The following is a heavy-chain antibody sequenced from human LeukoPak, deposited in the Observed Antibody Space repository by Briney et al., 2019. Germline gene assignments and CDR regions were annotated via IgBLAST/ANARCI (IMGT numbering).Heavy chain of an antibody. V-gene: IGHV3-48*04. D-gene: IGHD1-26*01. J-gene: IGHJ4*02. Sequence: PGGSLRLSCAASGFTFSSCNMNWVRQAPGKGLEWVSYISSSSRTIYYADSVKGRFTISRDNAKNSLYLQMNSLRAEDTAVYYCASEESGRYSYWGQGTLVTVSS. CDR1: GFTFSSCN. CDR2: ISSSSRTI. CDR3: ASEESGRYSY.